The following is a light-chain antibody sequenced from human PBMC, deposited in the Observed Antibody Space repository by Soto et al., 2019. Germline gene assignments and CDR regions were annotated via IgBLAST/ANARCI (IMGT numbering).Light chain of an antibody. CDR2: EVS. CDR1: SSDVGGYNY. J-gene: IGLJ1*01. Sequence: QSALTQPPSASGSPGQPVTISCTGTSSDVGGYNYVSWYQQHPGKAPKLVIYEVSKRPSGVPDRFSGSKSGTTASLTVSGLQAEDEADYYCSSYAGSNNYVFGTGTKVTVL. CDR3: SSYAGSNNYV. V-gene: IGLV2-8*01.